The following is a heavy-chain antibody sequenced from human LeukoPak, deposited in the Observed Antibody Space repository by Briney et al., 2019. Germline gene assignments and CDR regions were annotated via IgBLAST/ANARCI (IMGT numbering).Heavy chain of an antibody. V-gene: IGHV4-59*01. J-gene: IGHJ4*02. D-gene: IGHD6-13*01. Sequence: SETLSLTCTVSGDSISSYYWSWIRQPPGKGLEWIGYIYYSGSTNYNPSLKSRVTISVDTSKNQFSLKLSSVTAADTAVYYCARDELGAGTVDYWGQGTLVTVSS. CDR3: ARDELGAGTVDY. CDR1: GDSISSYY. CDR2: IYYSGST.